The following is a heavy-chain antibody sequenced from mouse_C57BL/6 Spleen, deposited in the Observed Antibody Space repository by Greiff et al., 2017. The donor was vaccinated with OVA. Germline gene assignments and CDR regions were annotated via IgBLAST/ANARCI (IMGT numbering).Heavy chain of an antibody. J-gene: IGHJ4*01. Sequence: QVQLKQSGTELVKPGASVKLSCKASGYTFTSYWMHWVKQRPGQGLEWIGNINPSNGGTNYNEKFKSKATLTVDKSSSTAYMQLSSLTSEDSAVYYCAREDGSSFAMDYWGQGTSVTVSS. CDR3: AREDGSSFAMDY. CDR2: INPSNGGT. CDR1: GYTFTSYW. V-gene: IGHV1-53*01. D-gene: IGHD1-1*01.